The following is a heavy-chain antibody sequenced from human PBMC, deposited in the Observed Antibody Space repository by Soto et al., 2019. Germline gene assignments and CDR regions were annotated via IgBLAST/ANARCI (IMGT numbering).Heavy chain of an antibody. CDR3: ARVSGSYYFDY. D-gene: IGHD1-26*01. V-gene: IGHV3-72*01. CDR2: TRKKVNSYAT. CDR1: GFTFSDHY. Sequence: SGGSLRLSCAASGFTFSDHYMDWVRQAPGKGLEWVGRTRKKVNSYATEYAASVNGRFTISRDDSKNSLYLQMNSLKTEDTAVYHCARVSGSYYFDYWGQGTLVTVSS. J-gene: IGHJ4*02.